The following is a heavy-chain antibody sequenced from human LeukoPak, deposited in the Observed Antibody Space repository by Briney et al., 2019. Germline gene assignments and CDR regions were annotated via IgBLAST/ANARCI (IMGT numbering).Heavy chain of an antibody. CDR1: GFTFSSYG. CDR3: AKAEAAYSCAP. CDR2: TRYDGSNT. J-gene: IGHJ1*01. D-gene: IGHD2-21*01. V-gene: IGHV3-30*02. Sequence: GGSLRLSCAASGFTFSSYGMHWVRQAPGKGLEWVAFTRYDGSNTYYADSVKGRFTISRDNSKNTLYLQMSSLRAEDTGVYYCAKAEAAYSCAPWGQGTLVTVSS.